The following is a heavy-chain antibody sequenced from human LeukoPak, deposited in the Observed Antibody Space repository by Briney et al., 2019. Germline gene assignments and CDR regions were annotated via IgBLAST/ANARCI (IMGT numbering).Heavy chain of an antibody. CDR2: IRYDGGNE. V-gene: IGHV3-30*02. CDR3: AKDKFSGEGCDI. Sequence: GGSLRLSCAGSGFTFSDYAMRWVRQAPGKGLEWVALIRYDGGNEDYADSVEGRFTISRDNSNNTLYLQMNSLRAEDTAVYYCAKDKFSGEGCDIWGQGTMVTVSS. CDR1: GFTFSDYA. D-gene: IGHD3-10*01. J-gene: IGHJ3*02.